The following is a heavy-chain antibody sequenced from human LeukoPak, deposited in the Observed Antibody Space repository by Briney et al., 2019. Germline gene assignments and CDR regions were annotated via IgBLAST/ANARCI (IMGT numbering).Heavy chain of an antibody. V-gene: IGHV3-23*01. CDR1: GISLSNYG. CDR3: AKRGVVIRVILVGFHKEAYYFDS. D-gene: IGHD3-22*01. J-gene: IGHJ4*02. Sequence: PGGSLRLSCAVSGISLSNYGMSWVRQAPGKGLEWVAGISGSGSGTNYADSVKGRFTISRDNPKNTLYLQMNRLRAEDTAVYFCAKRGVVIRVILVGFHKEAYYFDSWGQGALVTVSS. CDR2: ISGSGSGT.